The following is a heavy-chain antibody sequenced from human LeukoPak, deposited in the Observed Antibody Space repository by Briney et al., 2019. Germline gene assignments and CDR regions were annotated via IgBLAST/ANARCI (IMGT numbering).Heavy chain of an antibody. D-gene: IGHD3-22*01. CDR1: GYTFTGYY. CDR2: MNPNSGNT. J-gene: IGHJ5*02. V-gene: IGHV1-8*02. Sequence: GALVKVSCKASGYTFTGYYMHWVRQAPGQGLEWMGWMNPNSGNTGYAQKFQGRVTMTRDTSISTAYMELSSLRSEDTAVYYCARMSYYDRRGDNWFDPWGQGTLVIVSS. CDR3: ARMSYYDRRGDNWFDP.